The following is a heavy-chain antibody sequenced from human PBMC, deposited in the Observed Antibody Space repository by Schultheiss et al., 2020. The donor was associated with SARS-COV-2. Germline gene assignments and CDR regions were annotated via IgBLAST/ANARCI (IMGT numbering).Heavy chain of an antibody. CDR1: GGSITSAPYY. V-gene: IGHV4-31*03. Sequence: SETLSLTCSVSGGSITSAPYYWTWIRQHPGKGLEWTGYISYSGSTYYNPSLKSRVTISVDTSKNQFSLELSSVTAADTAVYYCAREVATVAFGIWGEGTMVTVSS. CDR3: AREVATVAFGI. J-gene: IGHJ3*02. CDR2: ISYSGST. D-gene: IGHD5-12*01.